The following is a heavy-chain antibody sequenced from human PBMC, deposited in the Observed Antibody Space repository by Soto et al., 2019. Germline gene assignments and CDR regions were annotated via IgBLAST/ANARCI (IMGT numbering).Heavy chain of an antibody. CDR3: ARGSGYYSPGDY. V-gene: IGHV1-3*01. CDR2: INAGNGNT. D-gene: IGHD3-22*01. CDR1: GYTFTSYA. J-gene: IGHJ4*02. Sequence: QVQLVQSGAEVKKPGASVKVSCKASGYTFTSYAMHWVRQAPGQRLEWMGWINAGNGNTKYSQKFQGRVTITRDTAASTAYMELSSLRSEDTAVYYCARGSGYYSPGDYWGQGTLVTVSS.